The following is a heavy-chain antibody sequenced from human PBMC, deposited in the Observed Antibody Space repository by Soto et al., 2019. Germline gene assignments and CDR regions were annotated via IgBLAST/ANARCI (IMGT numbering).Heavy chain of an antibody. CDR2: IYHSGST. J-gene: IGHJ4*02. CDR1: GYSISSGYY. CDR3: ARVGSPRIFDY. Sequence: ASETLSLTCAVSGYSISSGYYWGWIRQPPGKGLEWIGSIYHSGSTYYNPSLKSRVTISVDTSKNQFSLKLSSVTAADTAVYYCARVGSPRIFDYWGQGTLVTVSS. V-gene: IGHV4-38-2*01.